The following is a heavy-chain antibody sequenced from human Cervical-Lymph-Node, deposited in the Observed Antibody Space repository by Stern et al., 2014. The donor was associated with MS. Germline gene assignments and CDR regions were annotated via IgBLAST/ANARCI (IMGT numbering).Heavy chain of an antibody. CDR3: ARRDCSGGSCYMGVSH. CDR1: GYTFTTYD. Sequence: QVQLVQSGAEVRKPGASVKVSCKASGYTFTTYDLNWVRQASGQGLEWMGWMNPNNGNTGYAQKFQVRVTMTRDTSTNTAYMELSSLTSEDTAVYYCARRDCSGGSCYMGVSHWGQGTLITVSS. J-gene: IGHJ4*02. V-gene: IGHV1-8*01. CDR2: MNPNNGNT. D-gene: IGHD2-15*01.